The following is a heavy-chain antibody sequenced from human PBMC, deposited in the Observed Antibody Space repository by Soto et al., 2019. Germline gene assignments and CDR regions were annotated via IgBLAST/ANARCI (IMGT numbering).Heavy chain of an antibody. CDR3: ARDQTYYDILTDYHHHDAFDI. CDR2: INAGNGNT. J-gene: IGHJ3*02. D-gene: IGHD3-9*01. V-gene: IGHV1-3*01. Sequence: QVQLVQSGAEVKKPGASVKVSCKASGYTFTSYAMHWVRQAPGQRLEWMGWINAGNGNTKYSQKFQGRVTITRDTSASTAYMELSSLRSEDTAVYYCARDQTYYDILTDYHHHDAFDIWGQGTMVTVSS. CDR1: GYTFTSYA.